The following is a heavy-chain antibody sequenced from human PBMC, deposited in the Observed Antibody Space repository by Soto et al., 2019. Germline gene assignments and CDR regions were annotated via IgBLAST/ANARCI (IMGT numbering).Heavy chain of an antibody. J-gene: IGHJ4*02. D-gene: IGHD6-13*01. V-gene: IGHV4-30-4*01. Sequence: PSETLSLTCTVSGGSISSGDYYWSWIRQPPGKGLEWIGYIYYSGSTYYNPSLKSRVTISVDTSKNQFSLKLSSVTAADTAVYYCARESPAAAYYFDYWGQGTLVTAPQ. CDR3: ARESPAAAYYFDY. CDR1: GGSISSGDYY. CDR2: IYYSGST.